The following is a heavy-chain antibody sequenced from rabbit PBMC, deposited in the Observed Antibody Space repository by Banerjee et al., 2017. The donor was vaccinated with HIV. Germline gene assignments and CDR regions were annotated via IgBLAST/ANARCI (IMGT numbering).Heavy chain of an antibody. D-gene: IGHD2-1*01. CDR3: ARGLGGGDGFHL. J-gene: IGHJ4*01. CDR2: IGAGSSGGT. CDR1: GFSFSNKAV. V-gene: IGHV1S45*01. Sequence: QEQLVESGGGLVKPEGSLKLSCTASGFSFSNKAVMCWVRQAPGKGLEWIACIGAGSSGGTYYASWAKGRFTITRSTSLNTVTLQLNSLTAADTATYFCARGLGGGDGFHLWGQGTLVTVS.